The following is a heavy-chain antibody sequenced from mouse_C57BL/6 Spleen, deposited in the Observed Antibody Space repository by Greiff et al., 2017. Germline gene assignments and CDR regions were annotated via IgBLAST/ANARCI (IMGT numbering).Heavy chain of an antibody. V-gene: IGHV5-4*03. CDR3: ARGRYYGGGVLVDFDG. J-gene: IGHJ1*03. Sequence: DVMLVESGGGLVKPGGSLKLSCAASGFTFSSYAMSWVRQTPEKRLEWVATISDGGSYTYYPDNVKGRFTISRDNAKNNLYLQMSHLKSEDTAMYYCARGRYYGGGVLVDFDGWGTGTTVTVSS. CDR1: GFTFSSYA. CDR2: ISDGGSYT. D-gene: IGHD1-1*02.